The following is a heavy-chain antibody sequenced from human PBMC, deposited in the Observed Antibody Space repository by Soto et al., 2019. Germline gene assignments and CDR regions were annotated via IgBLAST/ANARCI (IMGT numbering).Heavy chain of an antibody. V-gene: IGHV1-69*04. CDR2: IIPILGIA. CDR3: AREAVAGTTAFDI. D-gene: IGHD6-19*01. Sequence: GVSLKVCCKASGGTFSSYTISWVRHAPGQGLEWMGRIIPILGIANYAQRFQGRVTITADKSTSTAYMELSSLRSEDTAVYYCAREAVAGTTAFDIWGQGTMVTVSS. CDR1: GGTFSSYT. J-gene: IGHJ3*02.